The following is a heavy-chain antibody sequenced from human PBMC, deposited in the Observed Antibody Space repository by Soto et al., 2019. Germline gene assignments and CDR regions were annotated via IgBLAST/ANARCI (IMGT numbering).Heavy chain of an antibody. CDR1: GGSISSGGYY. CDR3: ARWSITMVRGVIDYYYYGMDV. D-gene: IGHD3-10*01. CDR2: IYYSGST. V-gene: IGHV4-31*03. J-gene: IGHJ6*02. Sequence: PSETLSLTCTVSGGSISSGGYYWSWIRQHPGKGLEWIGYIYYSGSTYYNPSLKSRVTISVDTSKNQFSLKLSSVTAADTAVYYCARWSITMVRGVIDYYYYGMDVWGQGTXVTVSS.